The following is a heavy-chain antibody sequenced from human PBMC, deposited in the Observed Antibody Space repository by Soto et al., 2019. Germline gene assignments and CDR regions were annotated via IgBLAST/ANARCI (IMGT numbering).Heavy chain of an antibody. J-gene: IGHJ4*02. CDR1: GGSISSADYF. V-gene: IGHV4-30-4*01. CDR2: IFHSGTT. Sequence: QVHLQESGPGLVKPSQTLSLTCSVSGGSISSADYFWTWIRQSPGKGLEWMGYIFHSGTTYYNPSLNGRLIISIEHPKNQSSRRLPSVTAADSAVYFCAREPYLPKARNDSWGQGTLVTVSS. CDR3: AREPYLPKARNDS.